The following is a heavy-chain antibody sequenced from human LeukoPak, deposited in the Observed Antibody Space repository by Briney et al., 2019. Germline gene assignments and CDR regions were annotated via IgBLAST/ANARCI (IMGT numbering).Heavy chain of an antibody. CDR2: ISDSGNNN. J-gene: IGHJ2*01. CDR3: AREALYCSGGRCYMGNYWYFDL. CDR1: GFTFSTYA. Sequence: QPGGSLRLSCTASGFTFSTYAMHWVRQAPGKGLEWVAVISDSGNNNYYADSVKGRLTISRHNSKNTLYLQMNNLRPEDTAVYHCAREALYCSGGRCYMGNYWYFDLWGRGTLVTVSS. D-gene: IGHD2-15*01. V-gene: IGHV3-30-3*01.